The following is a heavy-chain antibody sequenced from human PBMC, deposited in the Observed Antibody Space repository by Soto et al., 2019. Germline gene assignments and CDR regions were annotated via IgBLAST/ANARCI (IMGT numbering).Heavy chain of an antibody. CDR3: AREGQSGYYYYYGTDV. V-gene: IGHV3-21*01. CDR2: ISSSSSYI. Sequence: GGALRLSCAASGFTFSSYSMNWVRQAPGKGLEWVSSISSSSSYIYYADSVKGRFTISRDNAKNSLYLQMNSLRAEDTAVYYCAREGQSGYYYYYGTDVWGQGTTVTVSS. CDR1: GFTFSSYS. J-gene: IGHJ6*02.